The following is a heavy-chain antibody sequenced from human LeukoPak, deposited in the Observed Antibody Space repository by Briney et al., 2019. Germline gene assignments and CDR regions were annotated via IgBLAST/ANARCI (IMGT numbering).Heavy chain of an antibody. CDR2: INSDGSST. CDR3: ARGEGLFDY. V-gene: IGHV3-74*01. CDR1: GFTFSSYW. J-gene: IGHJ4*02. Sequence: QPGGSLRLSCAASGFTFSSYWIHWVRQVPGKGLVWVSRINSDGSSTIYADSVKGRFTISRDNSKNTLYLQMNSLRAEDTAVYYCARGEGLFDYWGQGTLVTVSS.